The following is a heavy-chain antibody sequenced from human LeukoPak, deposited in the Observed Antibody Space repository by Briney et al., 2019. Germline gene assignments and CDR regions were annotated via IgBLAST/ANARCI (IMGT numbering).Heavy chain of an antibody. D-gene: IGHD5-12*01. V-gene: IGHV3-53*01. CDR2: LYYGVST. Sequence: GGSLRLSCVVSGFTVSGDYISWFRQAPGKGLEWVSVLYYGVSTFYKDSVKGRFTTSRDNYKNTLYLEMNSLRVEDTAVYYCAKDIISGYYNAFDYWGLRTVVTVSS. CDR1: GFTVSGDY. J-gene: IGHJ4*02. CDR3: AKDIISGYYNAFDY.